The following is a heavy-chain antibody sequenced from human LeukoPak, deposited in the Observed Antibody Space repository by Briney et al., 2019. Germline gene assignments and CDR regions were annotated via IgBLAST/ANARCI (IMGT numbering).Heavy chain of an antibody. CDR2: ISSSSSYI. V-gene: IGHV3-21*01. D-gene: IGHD3-3*01. CDR3: ARVLRFLEWPSPTDYYYMDV. J-gene: IGHJ6*03. Sequence: GESLKISCAASGFTFSSYSMNWVRQAPGKGLEWVSSISSSSSYIYYADSVKGRFTISRDNAKNSLYLQMNSLRAEDTAVYYCARVLRFLEWPSPTDYYYMDVWGKGTTVTVSS. CDR1: GFTFSSYS.